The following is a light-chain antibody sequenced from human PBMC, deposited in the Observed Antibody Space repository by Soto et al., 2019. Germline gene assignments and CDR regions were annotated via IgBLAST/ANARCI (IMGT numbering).Light chain of an antibody. V-gene: IGKV3-20*01. CDR1: QSVSSSY. Sequence: EIVLTQSPGTLSLSPGERATLSCRASQSVSSSYLAWYQQGPGQAPRLLIYGTSSRATGIPDRFSGSGSGTDFTLTISRLKPEDFAVYYCQQYGSSPLVTFGQGTRLEIK. CDR3: QQYGSSPLVT. J-gene: IGKJ5*01. CDR2: GTS.